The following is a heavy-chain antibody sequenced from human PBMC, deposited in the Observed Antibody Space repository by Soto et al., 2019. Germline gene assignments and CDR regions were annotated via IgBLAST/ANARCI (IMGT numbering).Heavy chain of an antibody. J-gene: IGHJ6*02. CDR1: GGSMTSYY. V-gene: IGHV4-4*07. Sequence: SETLSLTCIVSGGSMTSYYWSWIRQPAGKGLEWVGRIYTSGGTSYNPSLKSRVTMSRDTSKKQISLKLSSVTAADTAVYYCARGAVAGVDYGMDVWGQGTKVTVSS. CDR2: IYTSGGT. CDR3: ARGAVAGVDYGMDV. D-gene: IGHD6-13*01.